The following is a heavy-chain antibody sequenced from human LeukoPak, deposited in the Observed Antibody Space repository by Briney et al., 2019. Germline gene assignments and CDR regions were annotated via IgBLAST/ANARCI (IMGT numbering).Heavy chain of an antibody. CDR1: GGSISSSSYY. D-gene: IGHD1-26*01. CDR2: IYYSGST. CDR3: ARGEAGIVGALDY. V-gene: IGHV4-39*07. J-gene: IGHJ4*02. Sequence: PSETLSLTCTVSGGSISSSSYYWGWIRQPPGKGLEWIGSIYYSGSTYYNPSLKSRVTISVDKSKNQFSLKLSSVTAADTAVYYCARGEAGIVGALDYWGQGTLVTVSS.